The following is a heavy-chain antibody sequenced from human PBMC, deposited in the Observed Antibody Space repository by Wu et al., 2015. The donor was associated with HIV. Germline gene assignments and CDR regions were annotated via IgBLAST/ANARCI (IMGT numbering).Heavy chain of an antibody. CDR1: GYTFTSYG. CDR3: AKSQYYDSRVNWFDP. V-gene: IGHV1-18*01. D-gene: IGHD3-22*01. CDR2: ISAYNGNT. J-gene: IGHJ5*02. Sequence: QVQLVQSGAEVKKPGASVKVSCKASGYTFTSYGISWVRQAPGQGLEWMGWISAYNGNTNYAQKLQGRVTMTTDTSTSTAYMELRSLRSDDTAVYYCAKSQYYDSRVNWFDPWGQGTLVTVSS.